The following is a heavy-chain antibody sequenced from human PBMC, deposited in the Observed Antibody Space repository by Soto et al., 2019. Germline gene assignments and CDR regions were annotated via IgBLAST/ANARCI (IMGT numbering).Heavy chain of an antibody. CDR1: GGSITSGGYS. J-gene: IGHJ4*02. Sequence: TLSLTCAVSGGSITSGGYSWSWIRQPPGKGLEWIGCIYHSGSTSYNPSLKSRVTISVDRSKNQFSLKLNSLTAADTAVYYCARDFDYWGQGALVTVSS. V-gene: IGHV4-30-2*01. CDR3: ARDFDY. CDR2: IYHSGST.